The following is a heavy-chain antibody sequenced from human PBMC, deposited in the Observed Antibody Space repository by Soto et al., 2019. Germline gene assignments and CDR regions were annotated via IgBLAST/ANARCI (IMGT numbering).Heavy chain of an antibody. D-gene: IGHD3-22*01. CDR1: GFTFSSND. CDR3: ATRPLLPGAP. CDR2: IYSGGST. J-gene: IGHJ3*01. Sequence: EVQLVESGGGVIQPGGSLRLSCAASGFTFSSNDMNWVRQAPGKGQEWVSLIYSGGSTYYADSVKGRFTISRDNSKNTLYLQMSSLRAEDTAVYYCATRPLLPGAPWGQGTMVTVSS. V-gene: IGHV3-53*01.